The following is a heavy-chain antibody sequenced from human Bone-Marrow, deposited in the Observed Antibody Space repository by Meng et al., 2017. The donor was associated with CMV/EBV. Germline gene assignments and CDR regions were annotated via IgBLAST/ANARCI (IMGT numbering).Heavy chain of an antibody. V-gene: IGHV3-48*03. CDR3: ARGPGAYCSSTSCYHFDY. J-gene: IGHJ4*02. CDR1: GFTSPTYE. Sequence: GESLKISCTASGFTSPTYEMNWVRQAPGKGLEWISYISPSGRTVYYADSVKGRFTMSRDNTKNSLYLQMESLRADDTAVYYCARGPGAYCSSTSCYHFDYWGQGTLVTVSS. CDR2: ISPSGRTV. D-gene: IGHD2-2*01.